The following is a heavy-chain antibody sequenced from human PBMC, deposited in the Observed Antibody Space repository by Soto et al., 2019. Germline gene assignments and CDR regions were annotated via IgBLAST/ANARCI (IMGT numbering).Heavy chain of an antibody. Sequence: KSSVTLSLTCAVAGSSISVGGYSWRWIRQPPGKRLVRIGYIYQSGSTYYNPSLKSRVTISLDRSKNQFSLMLNSVTAADTAVYYCARVGETNGYYYFGYWDQGTRGTVSS. V-gene: IGHV4-30-2*01. CDR3: ARVGETNGYYYFGY. CDR1: GSSISVGGYS. CDR2: IYQSGST. J-gene: IGHJ4*02. D-gene: IGHD2-8*01.